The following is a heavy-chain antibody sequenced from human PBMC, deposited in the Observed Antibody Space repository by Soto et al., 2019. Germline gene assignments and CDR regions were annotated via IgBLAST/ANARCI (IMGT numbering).Heavy chain of an antibody. CDR3: ARVSAAAGHTNYYYYGMDV. D-gene: IGHD6-13*01. V-gene: IGHV6-1*01. CDR2: TYYRSKWYN. J-gene: IGHJ6*02. CDR1: GDSVSSNSAA. Sequence: QTLSLTCAISGDSVSSNSAAWNWTRQSPSRGLEWLGRTYYRSKWYNDYAVSVKSRITINPDTSKNQFSLQLNSVTPEDTAVYYCARVSAAAGHTNYYYYGMDVWGQGTTVTVSS.